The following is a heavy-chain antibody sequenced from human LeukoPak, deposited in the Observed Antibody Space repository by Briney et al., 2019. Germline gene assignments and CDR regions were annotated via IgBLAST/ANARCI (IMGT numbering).Heavy chain of an antibody. D-gene: IGHD2-15*01. Sequence: PSETLSLTCTVSGGSISSYYWSWIRQPPGKGLEWIGYIYYSGSTNYNPSLKSRVTISVDTSKNQFSLKLSSVTAADTAVYYCAAGVVVAATLLYWGQGTLVTVSS. CDR2: IYYSGST. CDR3: AAGVVVAATLLY. J-gene: IGHJ4*02. CDR1: GGSISSYY. V-gene: IGHV4-59*12.